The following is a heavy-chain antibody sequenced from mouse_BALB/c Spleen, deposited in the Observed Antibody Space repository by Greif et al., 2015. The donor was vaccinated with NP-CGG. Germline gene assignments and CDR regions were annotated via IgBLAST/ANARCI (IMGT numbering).Heavy chain of an antibody. CDR3: ARLLLRSRAMDY. D-gene: IGHD1-1*01. CDR1: GFAFSSYD. CDR2: ISSGGSYT. J-gene: IGHJ4*01. Sequence: EVQLVESGGGLVKPGGSLKLSCAASGFAFSSYDMSWVRQTPEKRLEWVATISSGGSYTYYPDSVKGRFTISRDNARNTLYLQMSSLRSEDTALYYCARLLLRSRAMDYWGQGTSVTVSS. V-gene: IGHV5-9*02.